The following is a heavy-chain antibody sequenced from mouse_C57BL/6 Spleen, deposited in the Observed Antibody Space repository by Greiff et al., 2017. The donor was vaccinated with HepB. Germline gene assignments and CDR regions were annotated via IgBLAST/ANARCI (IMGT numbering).Heavy chain of an antibody. J-gene: IGHJ2*01. CDR1: GFTFSDYG. D-gene: IGHD2-3*01. Sequence: EVNVVESGGGLVKPGGSLKLSCAASGFTFSDYGMHWVRQAPEKGLEWVAYIRSGSSTIYYADKVKGRFTISRDKAKTTLFLQMTSLRSEETAMYYCARGVDGYYENFDYWGQGTTLTVSS. CDR3: ARGVDGYYENFDY. CDR2: IRSGSSTI. V-gene: IGHV5-17*01.